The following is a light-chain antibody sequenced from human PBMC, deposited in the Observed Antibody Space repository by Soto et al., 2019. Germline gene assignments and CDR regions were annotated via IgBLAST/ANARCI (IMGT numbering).Light chain of an antibody. V-gene: IGKV3-11*01. CDR3: QQRGSWPAT. J-gene: IGKJ3*01. Sequence: EIVMTQSPATLSVSPGERATLSCRASQSVSGKLAWYQQKPGQAPRLIIYGASNRATGIPDRFSGSGSGTDFTLTISSLEPEDFAVYYCQQRGSWPATFGPGTKVDIK. CDR1: QSVSGK. CDR2: GAS.